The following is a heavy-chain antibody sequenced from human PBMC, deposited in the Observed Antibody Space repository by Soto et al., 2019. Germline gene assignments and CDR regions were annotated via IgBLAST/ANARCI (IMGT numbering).Heavy chain of an antibody. D-gene: IGHD3-16*02. J-gene: IGHJ6*02. CDR2: IIPIFGTA. Sequence: ASVKVSCKASGGTFSSYAISWVRQAPGQGLEWMGGIIPIFGTANYAQKFQGRVTITADESTSTAYMELSSLRSEDTAVYYCARSESSPHRPYYYYRMDVWGQGTTVTVSS. V-gene: IGHV1-69*13. CDR1: GGTFSSYA. CDR3: ARSESSPHRPYYYYRMDV.